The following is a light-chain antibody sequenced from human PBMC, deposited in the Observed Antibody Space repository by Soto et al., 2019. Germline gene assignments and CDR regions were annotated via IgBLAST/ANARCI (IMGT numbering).Light chain of an antibody. Sequence: EIVMTQSPATLSVSPGERATLSCRASQSVSSNLAWYQQKPGQAPRLLIHGASTRATAIPARFSGSGSGTEFTLTISSLQSEDFAVYYCQQYNNWPFTFGPGTKVDIK. CDR3: QQYNNWPFT. J-gene: IGKJ3*01. V-gene: IGKV3-15*01. CDR1: QSVSSN. CDR2: GAS.